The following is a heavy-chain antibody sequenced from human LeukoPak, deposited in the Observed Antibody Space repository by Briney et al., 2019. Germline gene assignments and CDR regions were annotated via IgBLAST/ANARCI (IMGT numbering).Heavy chain of an antibody. J-gene: IGHJ4*02. CDR1: GFTFDDYA. Sequence: GSLRLSCAASGFTFDDYAMHWVRQAPGKGLEWIGYIYYTGSTNYNPSLKSRVTMSVDTSKNQISLKLSSVTAADSAVYYCVRRVRYFGQNDYWGQGTLVTVSS. V-gene: IGHV4-59*08. CDR3: VRRVRYFGQNDY. D-gene: IGHD3-9*01. CDR2: IYYTGST.